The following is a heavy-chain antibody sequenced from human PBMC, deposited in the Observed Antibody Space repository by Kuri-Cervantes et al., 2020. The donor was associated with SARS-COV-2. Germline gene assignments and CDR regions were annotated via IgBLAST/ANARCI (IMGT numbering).Heavy chain of an antibody. CDR2: IIPICGTA. CDR1: GGTFSSYA. Sequence: SVKVSCKASGGTFSSYAISWVRQAPGQGLEWMGGIIPICGTANYAQKFQGRVTITTDESTSTAYMELSSLRSEDTAVYYCAGRLRFSHADAFDIWGQGTMVTVSS. V-gene: IGHV1-69*05. J-gene: IGHJ3*02. CDR3: AGRLRFSHADAFDI. D-gene: IGHD3-3*01.